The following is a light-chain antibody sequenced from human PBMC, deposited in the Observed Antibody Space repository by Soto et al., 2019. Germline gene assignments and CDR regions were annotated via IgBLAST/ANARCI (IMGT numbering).Light chain of an antibody. J-gene: IGKJ1*01. CDR3: QHYGTSPLT. V-gene: IGKV3-20*01. CDR1: ESPSSSY. Sequence: EFVLTQSPGTLSLSPGERATLSCRASESPSSSYFAWYQQKPGQAPRLLIYGVSSRATGIPDRFSGSGSGTDFTLTISRLEPEDFAVYFCQHYGTSPLTFGQGT. CDR2: GVS.